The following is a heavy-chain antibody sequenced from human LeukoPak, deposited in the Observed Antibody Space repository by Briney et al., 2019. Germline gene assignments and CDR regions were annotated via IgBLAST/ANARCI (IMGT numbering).Heavy chain of an antibody. Sequence: SETLSLTCAVSGYPISSGYYWGFIRQPPGKGLEWIGSIYHSGSTYYNPSLKSRVTISVDTSKNQFSLKLSSVTAADTAVYYCAREVVATITYSDYWGQGTLVTVSS. CDR3: AREVVATITYSDY. J-gene: IGHJ4*02. V-gene: IGHV4-38-2*02. CDR1: GYPISSGYY. CDR2: IYHSGST. D-gene: IGHD5-12*01.